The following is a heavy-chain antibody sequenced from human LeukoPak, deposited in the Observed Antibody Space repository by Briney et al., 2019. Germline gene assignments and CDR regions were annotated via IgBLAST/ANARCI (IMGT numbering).Heavy chain of an antibody. CDR3: TRSGTYVFDF. V-gene: IGHV3-7*01. CDR2: IKQDGSDI. Sequence: GGSLRLSCAASGFTFSNYWMSWVRQAPGKGLEWVANIKQDGSDIYYVDSVEGRFTISRDNAKNSLYLQMNSLRAEGTAVYYCTRSGTYVFDFWGQGTLVTVSS. D-gene: IGHD1-26*01. CDR1: GFTFSNYW. J-gene: IGHJ4*02.